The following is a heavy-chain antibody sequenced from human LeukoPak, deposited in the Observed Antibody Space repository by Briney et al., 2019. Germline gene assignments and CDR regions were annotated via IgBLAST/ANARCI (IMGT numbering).Heavy chain of an antibody. CDR3: VRGSAPERGLDY. D-gene: IGHD6-25*01. Sequence: GTSLRLSCVASGFAFSAYCMHWVRQAPGEGLLWVSRSCPFRSTPVYADSVKGRFTISRDDAKNSLYLQMNSLRGEDTAVYCCVRGSAPERGLDYWGQGIRVTVSS. CDR2: SCPFRSTP. J-gene: IGHJ4*02. CDR1: GFAFSAYC. V-gene: IGHV3-74*01.